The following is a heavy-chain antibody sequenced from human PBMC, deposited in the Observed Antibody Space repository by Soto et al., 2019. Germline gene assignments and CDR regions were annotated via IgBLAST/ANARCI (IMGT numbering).Heavy chain of an antibody. J-gene: IGHJ6*02. CDR1: GGTFSSYA. CDR3: ARDRITMVRGVYYYYYGMDV. Sequence: QVQLVQSGAEVKKPGFSVKVSCKASGGTFSSYAISWVRQAPGQGLEWMGGIIPIFGTANYAQKFQGRVTITADKSTSTAYMELSSLRSEDTAVYYCARDRITMVRGVYYYYYGMDVWGQGTTVTVSS. V-gene: IGHV1-69*06. CDR2: IIPIFGTA. D-gene: IGHD3-10*01.